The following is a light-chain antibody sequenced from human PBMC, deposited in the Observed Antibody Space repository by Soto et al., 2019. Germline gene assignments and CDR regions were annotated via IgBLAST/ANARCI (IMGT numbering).Light chain of an antibody. J-gene: IGKJ4*01. Sequence: EIVLTQSPGTLSLSPGERATLSCRASQSVSSNSLAWYQQKPGQAPRLLIYGASSRSTGIPDRFSGSGSETAFILTISRLEPEDFAVYFCQHYGRSPLTFGGGTKVEIK. CDR2: GAS. V-gene: IGKV3-20*01. CDR1: QSVSSNS. CDR3: QHYGRSPLT.